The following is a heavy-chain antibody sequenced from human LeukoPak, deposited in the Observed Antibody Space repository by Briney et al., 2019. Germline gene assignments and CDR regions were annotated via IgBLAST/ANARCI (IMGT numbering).Heavy chain of an antibody. V-gene: IGHV1-69*05. CDR1: GGTFSSYA. J-gene: IGHJ5*02. CDR2: IIPIFGTA. CDR3: ARGNWNYGTAASWFDP. Sequence: SVKVSCKASGGTFSSYAISWVRQAPGQGLEWMGGIIPIFGTANYAQKFQGRVTITTDESTSTAYMELSSLRSEDTAVYYCARGNWNYGTAASWFDPWGQGTLVTVSS. D-gene: IGHD1-7*01.